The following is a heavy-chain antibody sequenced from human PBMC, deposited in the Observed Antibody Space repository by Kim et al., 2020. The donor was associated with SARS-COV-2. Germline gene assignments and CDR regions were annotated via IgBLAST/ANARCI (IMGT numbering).Heavy chain of an antibody. V-gene: IGHV3-30*04. CDR3: ARVYYDSSGYPYFDY. J-gene: IGHJ4*02. CDR2: ISYDGSNK. D-gene: IGHD3-22*01. CDR1: GFTFSSYA. Sequence: GGSLRLSCAASGFTFSSYAMHWVRQAPGKGLEWVAVISYDGSNKYYVDSVKGRFTISRDNSKNTLYLQMNSLRAEDTAVYYCARVYYDSSGYPYFDYWGQVTLVTVSS.